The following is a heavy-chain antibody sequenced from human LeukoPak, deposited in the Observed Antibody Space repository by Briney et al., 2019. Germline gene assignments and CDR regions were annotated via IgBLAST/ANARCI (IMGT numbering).Heavy chain of an antibody. CDR2: IRYDGSNK. CDR3: AKDKVGGIASDD. V-gene: IGHV3-30*02. D-gene: IGHD3-16*02. Sequence: GGSLRLSCAASGFTFSSYGMHWVRQAPGKGLEWVTFIRYDGSNKYYADSVKGRFTISRDNSKNTLYLQMNSLRVEDTALYYCAKDKVGGIASDDWGQGVLVIVSP. J-gene: IGHJ4*02. CDR1: GFTFSSYG.